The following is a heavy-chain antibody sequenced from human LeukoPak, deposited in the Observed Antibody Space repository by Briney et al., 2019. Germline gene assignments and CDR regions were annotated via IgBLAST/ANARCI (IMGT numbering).Heavy chain of an antibody. CDR2: ISWNSGSR. CDR3: AKDIGDYDILTVYGMDV. Sequence: GGSLRLSCAASGFTFDDYAMHWVRQAPGKGLEWVSGISWNSGSRGYADSVKGRFTISRDNAKNSLYLQMNSPRAEDTALYYCAKDIGDYDILTVYGMDVWGQGTTVTVSS. D-gene: IGHD3-9*01. V-gene: IGHV3-9*01. J-gene: IGHJ6*02. CDR1: GFTFDDYA.